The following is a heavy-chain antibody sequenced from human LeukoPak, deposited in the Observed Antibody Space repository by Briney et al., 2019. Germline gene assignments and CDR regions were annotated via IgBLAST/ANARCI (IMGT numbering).Heavy chain of an antibody. CDR3: ARGPDYAIVPDY. Sequence: SVKVSCKASGYTFIGHFIHWVRQAPGQGLEWMGWINPNSGSTNYAQKFQGRVTMTRDTSISTAYMELSRLRSDDTAVYYCARGPDYAIVPDYWGQGTLVTVSS. V-gene: IGHV1-2*02. J-gene: IGHJ4*02. D-gene: IGHD2-2*01. CDR1: GYTFIGHF. CDR2: INPNSGST.